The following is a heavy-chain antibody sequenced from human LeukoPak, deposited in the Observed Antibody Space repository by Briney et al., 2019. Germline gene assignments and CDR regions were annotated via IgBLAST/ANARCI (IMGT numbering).Heavy chain of an antibody. V-gene: IGHV3-74*01. J-gene: IGHJ6*04. D-gene: IGHD3-16*01. CDR3: ARDPGYESWSPFWGGMDV. Sequence: PGGSLRLSCAASGFTFSSSWMHWVRQAPGKGLVWVSRVTRDGSSTTYADSVKGRLTTSRDNAKNTLYPQMDSLRDDDTAVYYCARDPGYESWSPFWGGMDVWGNGTTVIVSS. CDR2: VTRDGSST. CDR1: GFTFSSSW.